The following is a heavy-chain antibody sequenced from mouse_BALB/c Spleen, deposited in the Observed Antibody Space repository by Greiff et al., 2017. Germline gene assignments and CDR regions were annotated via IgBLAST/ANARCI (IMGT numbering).Heavy chain of an antibody. Sequence: EVQRVESGGGLVQPGGSRKLSCAASGFTFSSFGMHWVRQAPEKGLEWVAYISSGSSTIYYADTVKGRFTISRDNPKNTLFLQMTSLRSEDTAMYYCVRRADWYFDVWGAGTTVTVSS. CDR1: GFTFSSFG. CDR2: ISSGSSTI. CDR3: VRRADWYFDV. V-gene: IGHV5-17*02. J-gene: IGHJ1*01.